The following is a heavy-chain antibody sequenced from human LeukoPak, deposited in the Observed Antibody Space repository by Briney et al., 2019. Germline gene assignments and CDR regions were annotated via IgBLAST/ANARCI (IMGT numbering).Heavy chain of an antibody. J-gene: IGHJ5*02. CDR2: INQDGSEK. Sequence: PGGSLRLSCAASGFTFRRYWMSWVRQAPGKGLERVANINQDGSEKYYVDSVRGRFTISRDNAKTSPYLQMNSLRAEDTALYYCARDLEWTTVTSAWGQGTLVTVSS. D-gene: IGHD4-17*01. V-gene: IGHV3-7*01. CDR3: ARDLEWTTVTSA. CDR1: GFTFRRYW.